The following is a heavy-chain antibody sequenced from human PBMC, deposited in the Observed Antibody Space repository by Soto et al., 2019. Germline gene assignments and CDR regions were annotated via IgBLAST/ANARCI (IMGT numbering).Heavy chain of an antibody. D-gene: IGHD6-6*01. CDR1: GGTFSSYT. J-gene: IGHJ5*02. CDR2: IIPILGIA. CDR3: AFDYSSYLSDP. V-gene: IGHV1-69*02. Sequence: QVQLVQSGAEVKKPGSSVKVSCKASGGTFSSYTISWVRQAPGQGLEWMGRIIPILGIANYAQKFQGRVTITADKSTSTAYMELSSLRSEDTAVYFCAFDYSSYLSDPWGQGTLVTVSS.